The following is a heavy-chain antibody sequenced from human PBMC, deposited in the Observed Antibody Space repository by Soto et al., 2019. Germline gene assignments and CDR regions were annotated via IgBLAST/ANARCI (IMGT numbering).Heavy chain of an antibody. J-gene: IGHJ5*02. CDR3: ARGFRFCSGGSCYSGWFDP. CDR1: GGSFSGYY. V-gene: IGHV4-34*01. CDR2: INHSGST. Sequence: QVQLQQWGAGLLKPSETLSLTCVVYGGSFSGYYWSWIRQPPGKGLECIGEINHSGSTNYNQSLKSRVTISVDTSKNQFSLKLSSVTAADTAVYYCARGFRFCSGGSCYSGWFDPWGQGTLVTVSS. D-gene: IGHD2-15*01.